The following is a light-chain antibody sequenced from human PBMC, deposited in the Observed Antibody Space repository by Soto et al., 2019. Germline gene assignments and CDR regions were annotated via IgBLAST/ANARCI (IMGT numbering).Light chain of an antibody. Sequence: DIQMTQSPPSLSASVGDRVSMTCQASQDIANRLNWYQQKPGKAPKLLIYDASNLDAGVPSRFSASGSGTDFTFAITNLQPEDIATYFCQQYDDLPQVTCGPGTKVD. J-gene: IGKJ3*01. CDR3: QQYDDLPQVT. CDR1: QDIANR. CDR2: DAS. V-gene: IGKV1-33*01.